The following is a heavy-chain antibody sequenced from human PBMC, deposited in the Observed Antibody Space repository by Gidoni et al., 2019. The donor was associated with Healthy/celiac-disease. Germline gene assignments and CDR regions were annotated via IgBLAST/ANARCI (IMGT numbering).Heavy chain of an antibody. V-gene: IGHV4-34*01. J-gene: IGHJ4*02. CDR1: GGSFSGYY. D-gene: IGHD2-2*02. CDR2: NNHSGST. CDR3: ARGRGYCSSTSCYTRRNYFDY. Sequence: QVQLQQWGAGLLKPSETLSLTRAVYGGSFSGYYWSWIRQPPGKGLEWIGENNHSGSTNYNPSLKSRVTISVDTSKNQFSLKLSSVTAADTAVYYCARGRGYCSSTSCYTRRNYFDYWGQGTLVTVSS.